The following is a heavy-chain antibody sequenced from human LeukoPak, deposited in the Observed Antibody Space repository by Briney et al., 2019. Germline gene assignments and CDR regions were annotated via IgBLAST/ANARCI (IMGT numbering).Heavy chain of an antibody. CDR3: ATYPGIRQQLVDDAFDI. D-gene: IGHD6-13*01. CDR2: ISGSGGST. V-gene: IGHV3-23*01. Sequence: GGSLRLSCVTSGFTFSDHWMTWVRQAPGKGLEWVSAISGSGGSTYYADSVKGRFTISRDNSKNTLYLQMNSLRAEDTAVYYCATYPGIRQQLVDDAFDIWGQGTMVTVSS. J-gene: IGHJ3*02. CDR1: GFTFSDHW.